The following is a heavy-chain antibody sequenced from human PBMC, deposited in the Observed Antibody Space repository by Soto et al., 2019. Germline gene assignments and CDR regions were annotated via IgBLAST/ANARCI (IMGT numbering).Heavy chain of an antibody. CDR3: GSGVVGSPLPWWYFDL. D-gene: IGHD3-16*01. CDR1: GGTFSSYA. J-gene: IGHJ2*01. CDR2: IIPIFGTA. V-gene: IGHV1-69*12. Sequence: QVQLVQSGAEVKKPGSSVKVSCKASGGTFSSYAISWLRQAPGQGLEWMGGIIPIFGTANYAQKFQGRVTITADESTSTAYMELSSLRSEDTAVYYCGSGVVGSPLPWWYFDLWGRGTLVTLSS.